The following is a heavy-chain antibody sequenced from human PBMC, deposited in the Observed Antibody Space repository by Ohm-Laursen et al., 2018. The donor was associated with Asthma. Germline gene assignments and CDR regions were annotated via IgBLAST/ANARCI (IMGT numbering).Heavy chain of an antibody. Sequence: SLRLSCAASGFTFSSYWMRWVRQAPGKGLEWVANIKQDGSEKYYVDSVKGRFTISRDNAKNSLYLQMNSLRAEDTAVYYCAGARNYDSRGYPLTDYWGQGTLVTVSS. V-gene: IGHV3-7*01. CDR1: GFTFSSYW. CDR3: AGARNYDSRGYPLTDY. CDR2: IKQDGSEK. D-gene: IGHD3-22*01. J-gene: IGHJ4*02.